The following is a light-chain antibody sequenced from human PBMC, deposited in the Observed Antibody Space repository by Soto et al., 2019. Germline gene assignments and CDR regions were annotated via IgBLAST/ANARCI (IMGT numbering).Light chain of an antibody. V-gene: IGLV2-14*03. CDR1: RMDVGGYNL. CDR2: DVS. J-gene: IGLJ2*01. Sequence: QSALTQPASVSGSPGQSITISCTGPRMDVGGYNLVSWNQQHPPKAPKLMILDVSNRPSGVSNRFSGSKSGNTAPLTISGLQAEDEAHYYCSSFTSSDTLVVFGGGTKLTVL. CDR3: SSFTSSDTLVV.